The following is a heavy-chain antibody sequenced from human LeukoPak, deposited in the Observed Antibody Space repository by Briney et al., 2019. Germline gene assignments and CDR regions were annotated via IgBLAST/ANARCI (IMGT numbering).Heavy chain of an antibody. CDR2: IVGSGAST. CDR1: GFTLSSFA. V-gene: IGHV3-23*01. Sequence: GGSLRLSCAASGFTLSSFAMSWVRQAPGKGLEWVSAIVGSGASTYYADSVKGRFTISRDNSKNTLHLQMNSLRAEDTAIYHCAKVRVVGDYNWFFDLWGRSTLVTVSS. CDR3: AKVRVVGDYNWFFDL. J-gene: IGHJ2*01. D-gene: IGHD4-17*01.